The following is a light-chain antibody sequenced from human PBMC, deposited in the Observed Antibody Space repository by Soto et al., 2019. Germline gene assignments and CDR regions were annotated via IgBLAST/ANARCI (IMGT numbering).Light chain of an antibody. CDR3: SSYTSSSTLV. Sequence: QSVLTQPASVSGSPGQSITISCTGTSSDVGGYNYVSWYQQHPGKAPKLMIYDVSNRPSGVSNRFSGSKSGNTASLTISGLQAEDEADYYCSSYTSSSTLVFGTVTKVPVL. V-gene: IGLV2-14*01. CDR1: SSDVGGYNY. CDR2: DVS. J-gene: IGLJ1*01.